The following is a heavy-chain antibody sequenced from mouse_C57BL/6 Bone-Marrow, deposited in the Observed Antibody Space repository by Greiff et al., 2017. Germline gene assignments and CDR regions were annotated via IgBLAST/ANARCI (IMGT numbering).Heavy chain of an antibody. CDR1: GYTFTSYW. Sequence: QVQLQQPGAELVKPGASVKMSCKASGYTFTSYWITWVKQRPGQGLAWIGDIYPGSGSTNYNEKFKSKATLTVDTSSNTAYMQLSSLTSEDSAVYYCARSGDYNRVDYWGQGTTLTVSS. D-gene: IGHD2-4*01. CDR3: ARSGDYNRVDY. J-gene: IGHJ2*01. CDR2: IYPGSGST. V-gene: IGHV1-55*01.